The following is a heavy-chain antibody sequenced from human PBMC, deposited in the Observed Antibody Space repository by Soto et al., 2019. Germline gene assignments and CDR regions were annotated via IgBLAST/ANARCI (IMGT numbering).Heavy chain of an antibody. Sequence: QVQLVQSGAEVRKPGASVKVSCKASGYTFTRYNINWVRQAPGQGLEWMGWISASNGYTNYAQKLQDRVTMTTDTSTSTAYMELRSLRSDDTAVYYCVLLWFGELFYLDYWGQGTLVTVSS. J-gene: IGHJ4*02. V-gene: IGHV1-18*04. CDR2: ISASNGYT. CDR1: GYTFTRYN. CDR3: VLLWFGELFYLDY. D-gene: IGHD3-10*01.